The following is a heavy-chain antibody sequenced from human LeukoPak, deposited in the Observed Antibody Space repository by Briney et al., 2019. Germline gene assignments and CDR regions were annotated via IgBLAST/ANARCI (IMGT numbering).Heavy chain of an antibody. J-gene: IGHJ6*03. V-gene: IGHV1-18*01. CDR3: ARVKGHFNYYYMDV. CDR2: ISAYNGNT. CDR1: GYTFTSYG. Sequence: ASVKVSCKASGYTFTSYGISWVRQAPGQGLEWMGWISAYNGNTNYAQKLQGRVTMTTDTSTSTAYMELRSLRSDDTAVYYCARVKGHFNYYYMDVWGKGTTVTVSS.